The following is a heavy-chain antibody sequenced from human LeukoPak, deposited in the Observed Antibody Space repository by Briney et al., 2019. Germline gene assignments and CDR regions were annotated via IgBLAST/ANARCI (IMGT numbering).Heavy chain of an antibody. D-gene: IGHD2-8*02. CDR3: ATYRQVLLPFES. CDR1: GFTFSSYW. V-gene: IGHV3-7*03. CDR2: IKQDGSEK. J-gene: IGHJ4*02. Sequence: GGSLRLSCAASGFTFSSYWMSWVRQAPGKRLEWVANIKQDGSEKYYVDSVKGRFTISRDNAKNSLYLQMNSLRGEDTAIYYCATYRQVLLPFESWGQGTLVTVSS.